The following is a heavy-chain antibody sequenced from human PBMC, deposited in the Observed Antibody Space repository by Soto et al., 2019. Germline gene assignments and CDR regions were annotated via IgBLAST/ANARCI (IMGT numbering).Heavy chain of an antibody. CDR3: ARGPSAAGAYNWFDP. J-gene: IGHJ5*02. CDR1: GFTFSNYA. D-gene: IGHD6-13*01. Sequence: PGGSLRLSCSASGFTFSNYAMHWVRQAPGKGLEYVSTISSNGGSTYYADSVKGRFTISRDNAKNSLYLQMNSLRAEDTAVYYCARGPSAAGAYNWFDPWGQGTLVTVSS. CDR2: ISSNGGST. V-gene: IGHV3-64*04.